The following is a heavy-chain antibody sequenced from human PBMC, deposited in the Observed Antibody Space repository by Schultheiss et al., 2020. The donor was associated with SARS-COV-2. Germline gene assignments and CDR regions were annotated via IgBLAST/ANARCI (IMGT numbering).Heavy chain of an antibody. J-gene: IGHJ6*02. D-gene: IGHD6-19*01. CDR2: IYYSGST. CDR3: ARHVGAKQWLVPGNYYYYGMDV. Sequence: GSLRLSCTVSGGSISSYHWSWIRQPPGKGLEWIGYIYYSGSTNYNPSLKSRVTISVDTSKNQFSLKLSSVTAADTAVYYCARHVGAKQWLVPGNYYYYGMDVWGQGTTVTVSS. CDR1: GGSISSYH. V-gene: IGHV4-59*08.